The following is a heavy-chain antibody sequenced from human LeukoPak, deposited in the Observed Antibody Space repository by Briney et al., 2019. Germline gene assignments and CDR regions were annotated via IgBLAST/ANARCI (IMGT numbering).Heavy chain of an antibody. J-gene: IGHJ4*02. Sequence: ASVKVSCKASGYTFTSNYMHWVRQGPGQGLEWMGWINPNSGGTNYAQKFQGRVTMTRYTSISTAYMELSRLRSDDTAVYYCARDPPYCGYDQWGQGTLVTVPS. CDR1: GYTFTSNY. D-gene: IGHD5-12*01. CDR3: ARDPPYCGYDQ. CDR2: INPNSGGT. V-gene: IGHV1-2*02.